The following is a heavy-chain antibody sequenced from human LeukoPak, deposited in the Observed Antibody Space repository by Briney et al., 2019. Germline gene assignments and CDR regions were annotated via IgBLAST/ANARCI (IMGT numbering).Heavy chain of an antibody. D-gene: IGHD3-10*01. Sequence: ASVKVSCKVSGYTLTELSMHWVRQAPGKGLEWMGGFDPEDGETIYAQKFQGRVTMTEDTSTDTAYMELSSLRSEDTAVYHCATPFMVRGAPDLWGQGTLVTVSS. CDR2: FDPEDGET. CDR1: GYTLTELS. J-gene: IGHJ5*02. CDR3: ATPFMVRGAPDL. V-gene: IGHV1-24*01.